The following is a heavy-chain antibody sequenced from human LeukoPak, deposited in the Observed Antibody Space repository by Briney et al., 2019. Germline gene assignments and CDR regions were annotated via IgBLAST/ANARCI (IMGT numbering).Heavy chain of an antibody. CDR1: GFTFSDYA. Sequence: PGGSLRLSCAASGFTFSDYAMTWVRQAPGKGLEWVSTINSGGAINYADSVKGRFTISRDNPKNTLYLQMNRLRAEDTAVYYCAKRGSYSSSFTSTFDYWGQGTLVTVSS. D-gene: IGHD6-6*01. CDR2: INSGGAI. J-gene: IGHJ4*02. V-gene: IGHV3-23*01. CDR3: AKRGSYSSSFTSTFDY.